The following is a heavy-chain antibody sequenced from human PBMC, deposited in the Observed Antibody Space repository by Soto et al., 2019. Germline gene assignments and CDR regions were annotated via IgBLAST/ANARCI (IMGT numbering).Heavy chain of an antibody. D-gene: IGHD2-15*01. J-gene: IGHJ4*02. CDR2: IYYSGST. Sequence: SETLSLTCTVSGGSISSYYWSWIRQPPGKGLEWIGYIYYSGSTNYNPSLKSRVTISVDASKNQFSLKLSSVTAADTAVYYCARGYCSGGTCYRFNFDNWGQGTLVTVSS. CDR3: ARGYCSGGTCYRFNFDN. V-gene: IGHV4-59*01. CDR1: GGSISSYY.